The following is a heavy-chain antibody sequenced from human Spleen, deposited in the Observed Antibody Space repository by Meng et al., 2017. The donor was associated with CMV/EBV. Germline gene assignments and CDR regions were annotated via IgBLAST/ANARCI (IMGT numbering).Heavy chain of an antibody. Sequence: QLLPAEVVLGFVSPAVPLALTSHVVGGTISISIYYWGGIRQPPGKGLDWFGSIYYSGSTHYNPSLKSRVTISVDTSKNQFSLMLRSVTAADTAVYYCAREPTVTTLGNWFDPWGQGTLVTVSS. CDR3: AREPTVTTLGNWFDP. D-gene: IGHD4-17*01. V-gene: IGHV4-39*07. CDR1: GGTISISIYY. CDR2: IYYSGST. J-gene: IGHJ5*02.